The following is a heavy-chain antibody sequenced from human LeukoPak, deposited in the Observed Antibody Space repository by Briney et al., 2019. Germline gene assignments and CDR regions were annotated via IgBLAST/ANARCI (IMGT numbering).Heavy chain of an antibody. J-gene: IGHJ4*02. CDR3: ASGRLGYCSGGSCYSLAY. CDR1: GGTFSSYA. D-gene: IGHD2-15*01. V-gene: IGHV1-69*04. Sequence: SVKVSCKASGGTFSSYAISWVRQAPGQGLEWMGRIIPILGIANYAQKFQGRVTITADKSTSTAYMELSSLRSEDTAVYCCASGRLGYCSGGSCYSLAYWGQGTLVTVSS. CDR2: IIPILGIA.